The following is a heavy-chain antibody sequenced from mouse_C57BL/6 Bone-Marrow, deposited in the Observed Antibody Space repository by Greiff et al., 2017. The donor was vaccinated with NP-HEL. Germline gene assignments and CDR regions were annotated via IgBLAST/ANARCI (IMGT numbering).Heavy chain of an antibody. J-gene: IGHJ4*01. V-gene: IGHV1-64*01. CDR3: ARSGLGAYYSNYDAMDY. CDR2: IHPNSGST. Sequence: QVQLQQPGAELVKPGASVKLSCKASGYTFTSYWMHWVKQRPGQGLEWIGMIHPNSGSTNYNAKFKSKATLTVDKSSSTAYMQLSSLTSEDSAVYYCARSGLGAYYSNYDAMDYWGQGTSVTVSS. CDR1: GYTFTSYW. D-gene: IGHD2-5*01.